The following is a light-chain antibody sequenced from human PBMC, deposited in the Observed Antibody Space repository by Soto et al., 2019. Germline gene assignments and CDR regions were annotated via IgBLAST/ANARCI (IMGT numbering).Light chain of an antibody. CDR1: QSVSSY. CDR2: DAS. V-gene: IGKV3-11*01. J-gene: IGKJ1*01. Sequence: EIVLTQSPATLSLSPGERATLSCRASQSVSSYLAWYQQKPGQAPRLLIYDASNRATGIPARFSGSGSGTGFTLTISSLEPEDFAVYYGQQRSNWPPWTFGQGTKVEIK. CDR3: QQRSNWPPWT.